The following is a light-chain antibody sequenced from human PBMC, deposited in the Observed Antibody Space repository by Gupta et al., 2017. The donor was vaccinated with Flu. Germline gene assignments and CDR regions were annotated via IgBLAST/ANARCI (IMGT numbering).Light chain of an antibody. V-gene: IGLV3-1*01. CDR2: KDT. J-gene: IGLJ3*02. Sequence: SAGQTSSITCSGDGLGNKFVSWHPHSPAQYLMLVVYKDTKRAAAGPDRFSGSNSGTTATLTIRGTQARDEDDFYCQTWDSSTGVFGGGTKLTVL. CDR1: GLGNKF. CDR3: QTWDSSTGV.